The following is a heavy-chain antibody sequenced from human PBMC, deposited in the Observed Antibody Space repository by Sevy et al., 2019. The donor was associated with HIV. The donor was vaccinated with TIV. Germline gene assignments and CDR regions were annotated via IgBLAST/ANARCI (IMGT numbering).Heavy chain of an antibody. CDR2: IRSKAYGGTT. Sequence: GGSLRLSCTASGFTFGDYAMSWFRQAPGKGLEWVGFIRSKAYGGTTEYAASVKGRFTISRDDSKRIAYLQMNSLKTEDTAVYYCTRDGRGAYYYYYGMDVWGQGTTVTVSS. CDR3: TRDGRGAYYYYYGMDV. J-gene: IGHJ6*02. CDR1: GFTFGDYA. D-gene: IGHD2-15*01. V-gene: IGHV3-49*03.